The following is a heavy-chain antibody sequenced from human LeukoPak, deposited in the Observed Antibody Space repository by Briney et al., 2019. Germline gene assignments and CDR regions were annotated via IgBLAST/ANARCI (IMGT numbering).Heavy chain of an antibody. Sequence: GGSLRLSCVASGFTFGTYWVSWVRQAPGKGLEWVAHIKEDGSDKYYVDSEKGRFTISRDNAKNSLYLQVNSLRAEDTAVYYCARGGKIGGYYYFYMDVWGKGTTVIVSS. J-gene: IGHJ6*03. CDR1: GFTFGTYW. CDR2: IKEDGSDK. V-gene: IGHV3-7*01. D-gene: IGHD2/OR15-2a*01. CDR3: ARGGKIGGYYYFYMDV.